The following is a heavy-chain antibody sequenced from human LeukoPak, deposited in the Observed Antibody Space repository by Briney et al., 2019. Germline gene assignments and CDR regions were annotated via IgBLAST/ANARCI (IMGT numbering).Heavy chain of an antibody. Sequence: PGGSLRLSCAASGFTFSSYAISWVRQAPGKGLEWVSAISGSGGSTYYADSVKGRFTISRDNSKNTLYLQMNSLRAEDTAVYYCAKDKGIAVAGGVWGFDYWGQGNLVTVSS. D-gene: IGHD6-19*01. J-gene: IGHJ4*02. V-gene: IGHV3-23*01. CDR2: ISGSGGST. CDR1: GFTFSSYA. CDR3: AKDKGIAVAGGVWGFDY.